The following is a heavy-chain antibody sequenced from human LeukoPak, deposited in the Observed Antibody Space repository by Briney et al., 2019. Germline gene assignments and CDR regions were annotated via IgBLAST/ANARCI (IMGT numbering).Heavy chain of an antibody. CDR2: ISSSSSYM. V-gene: IGHV3-21*01. CDR3: ARDGRPYYYMDV. Sequence: GGSLRLSCAASGFTFSSYAMSWVRQAPGKGLEWVSSISSSSSYMYYADSLKGRFTISRDNAKNSLYLQMNSLRAEDTAVYYCARDGRPYYYMDVWGKGTTVTVSS. J-gene: IGHJ6*03. D-gene: IGHD1-1*01. CDR1: GFTFSSYA.